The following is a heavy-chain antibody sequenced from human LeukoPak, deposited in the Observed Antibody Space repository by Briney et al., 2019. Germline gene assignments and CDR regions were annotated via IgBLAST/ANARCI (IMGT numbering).Heavy chain of an antibody. J-gene: IGHJ3*02. Sequence: SETLSLTCTVSGGSISSGSYYWGWIRQPPGKGLEWIGSIYYSGSIYYNPSLKSRVTISVDTSENQFSLKLSSVTAADTAVYARGRTPSIILRADIWGQGTMVTVSS. V-gene: IGHV4-39*07. CDR2: IYYSGSI. D-gene: IGHD3-3*01. CDR3: GRTPSIILRADI. CDR1: GGSISSGSYY.